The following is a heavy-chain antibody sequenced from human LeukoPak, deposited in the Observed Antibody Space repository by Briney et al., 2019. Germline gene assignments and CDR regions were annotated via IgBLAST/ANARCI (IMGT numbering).Heavy chain of an antibody. CDR2: IYYSGST. J-gene: IGHJ4*02. CDR1: GGSISSYY. D-gene: IGHD5-24*01. Sequence: SETLSLTCTVSGGSISSYYWSWIRQPPGKGLEWIGYIYYSGSTNYSPSLKSRVTISVDTSKNQFSLKLPSVTAADTAVYYCARHSARDGYNYLTYFDYWGQGTLVTVSS. CDR3: ARHSARDGYNYLTYFDY. V-gene: IGHV4-59*08.